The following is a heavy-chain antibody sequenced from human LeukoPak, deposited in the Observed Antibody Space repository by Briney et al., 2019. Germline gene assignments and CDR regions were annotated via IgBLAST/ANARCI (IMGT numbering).Heavy chain of an antibody. CDR1: GGSISNNNW. V-gene: IGHV4-4*02. Sequence: SETLSLTCSVSGGSISNNNWWSWVRQSPGKGLEWIGNIYHSGTTHYNPSLKSRATISVDKSKNQFSLKLNSVTAADTAVYYCAIKPPSGWFGTGWLDPWGQGTLVTVSS. CDR3: AIKPPSGWFGTGWLDP. D-gene: IGHD3-10*01. J-gene: IGHJ5*02. CDR2: IYHSGTT.